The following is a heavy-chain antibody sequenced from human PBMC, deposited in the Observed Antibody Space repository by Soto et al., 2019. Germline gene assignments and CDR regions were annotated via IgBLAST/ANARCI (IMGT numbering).Heavy chain of an antibody. CDR2: MNPNSGNT. V-gene: IGHV1-8*01. Sequence: QVQLVQSGAEVKKPGASVKVSCKASGYTFTSYDINWVRQATGQGLEWMGWMNPNSGNTGYAQKFQGRVTMTRNTSISTAYMELSSLRSEDTAVYYCASSIFRYSSSWSPWSDAFDIWGQGTMVTVSS. CDR3: ASSIFRYSSSWSPWSDAFDI. CDR1: GYTFTSYD. D-gene: IGHD6-13*01. J-gene: IGHJ3*02.